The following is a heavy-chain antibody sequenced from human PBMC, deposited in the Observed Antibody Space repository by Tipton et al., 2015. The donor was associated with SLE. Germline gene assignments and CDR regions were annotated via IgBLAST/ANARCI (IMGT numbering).Heavy chain of an antibody. D-gene: IGHD6-19*01. V-gene: IGHV3-74*03. CDR3: ARGLEWSVAGTDYFHH. J-gene: IGHJ1*01. CDR2: INSDGSST. CDR1: GFTFSSYW. Sequence: SLRLSCAASGFTFSSYWMHWVRQAPGKGLVWVSRINSDGSSTTYADSVKGRFTISRDNAKNTLYLQMNSLRAEDTAVYYCARGLEWSVAGTDYFHHWGQGTLVTVSS.